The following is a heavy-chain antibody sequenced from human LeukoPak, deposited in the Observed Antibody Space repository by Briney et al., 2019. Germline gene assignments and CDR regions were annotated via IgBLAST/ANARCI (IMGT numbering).Heavy chain of an antibody. J-gene: IGHJ4*02. CDR1: GYSISSGYY. V-gene: IGHV4-38-2*02. CDR2: IYHSGST. CDR3: ARDYCSSTSCGRFDY. D-gene: IGHD2-2*01. Sequence: PSETLSLTCTVSGYSISSGYYWGWIRQPPGKGLEWIGSIYHSGSTYYNPSLKSRVTISVDTSKNQFSLKLSSVTAADTAVYYCARDYCSSTSCGRFDYWGQGTLVTVSS.